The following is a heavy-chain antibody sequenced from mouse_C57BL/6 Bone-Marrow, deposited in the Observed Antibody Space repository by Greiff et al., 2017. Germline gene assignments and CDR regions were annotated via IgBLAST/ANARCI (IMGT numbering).Heavy chain of an antibody. V-gene: IGHV1-82*01. CDR2: IYPGDGDT. Sequence: VKLMESGPELVKPGASVKISCKASGYAFSSSWMNWVKQRPGKGLEWIGRIYPGDGDTNYNGKFKGKATLTADKSSSTAYMQLSSLTSEDSAVYFCARWGYAMDYWGQGTSVTVSS. CDR1: GYAFSSSW. CDR3: ARWGYAMDY. J-gene: IGHJ4*01.